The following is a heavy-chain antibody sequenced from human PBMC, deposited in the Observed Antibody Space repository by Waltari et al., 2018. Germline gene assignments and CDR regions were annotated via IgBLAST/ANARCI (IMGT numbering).Heavy chain of an antibody. V-gene: IGHV4-59*11. D-gene: IGHD2-2*01. CDR1: NGSLNNHY. Sequence: QVHLQESGPGLVKPSETLSLTCTVSNGSLNNHYWSWIRQPPGKRMEWIGWINQITVDTNYNPSLESRVIISSDISKNQFSLKLTSVTAADTAIYYCAREGSLYSSTGGWIGPWGQGMLVTVSS. CDR2: INQITVDT. CDR3: AREGSLYSSTGGWIGP. J-gene: IGHJ5*01.